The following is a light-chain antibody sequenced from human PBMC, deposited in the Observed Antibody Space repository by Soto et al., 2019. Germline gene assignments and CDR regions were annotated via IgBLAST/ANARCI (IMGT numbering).Light chain of an antibody. V-gene: IGKV3-15*01. CDR1: QSISDN. J-gene: IGKJ3*01. CDR2: GAS. Sequence: EIVMTQSPATLSVSPGERATLSCRASQSISDNLAWYQQKPGQPPRLLIHGASTRATAVPARFSGSGSGTEFTLTMSSLQSEDFAVYYCQQYNNWPLTFGPGTKVDVK. CDR3: QQYNNWPLT.